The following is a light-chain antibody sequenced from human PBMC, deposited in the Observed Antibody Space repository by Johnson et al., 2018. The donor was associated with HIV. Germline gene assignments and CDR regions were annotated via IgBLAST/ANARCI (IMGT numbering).Light chain of an antibody. V-gene: IGLV1-51*02. CDR1: SSNIGNNY. Sequence: QSVLTQPPSVSAAPGQKVTIPCSGSSSNIGNNYVSWYQHLPGTAPKLLIYENNKRPSGIPDRFSGSKSGTSATLGITGLQTGDEADYYCGTWDSSLSAVVFGTGTKVTVL. J-gene: IGLJ1*01. CDR2: ENN. CDR3: GTWDSSLSAVV.